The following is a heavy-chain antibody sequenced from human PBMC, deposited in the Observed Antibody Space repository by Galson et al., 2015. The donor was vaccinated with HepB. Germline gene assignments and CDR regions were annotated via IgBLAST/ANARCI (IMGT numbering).Heavy chain of an antibody. J-gene: IGHJ3*02. V-gene: IGHV3-7*03. Sequence: SLRLSCAASGFTFSSYWMSWVRQAPGKGLEWVVNIKQDGSEKYYVDSVKGRFTIARDNAKNSLYLQMNSLRAEDTAVYYCARGSYARLAFDIWGQGTMVTVSS. D-gene: IGHD2-2*01. CDR1: GFTFSSYW. CDR2: IKQDGSEK. CDR3: ARGSYARLAFDI.